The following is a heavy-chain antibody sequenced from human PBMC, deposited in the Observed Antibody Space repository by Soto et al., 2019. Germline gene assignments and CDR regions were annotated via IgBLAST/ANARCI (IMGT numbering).Heavy chain of an antibody. CDR1: GYSFASYW. V-gene: IGHV5-51*03. J-gene: IGHJ4*02. CDR3: TRAWGTYSDHFDY. Sequence: EVQLVQSGAEVKKPGESLKISCKDSGYSFASYWIGWVRQMPGKGLEWMGIIYAGDSRTRYNPSFQGQVTISADKSISTAYLQGSSLKASDTAAYYCTRAWGTYSDHFDYWGQGTLVTVSS. CDR2: IYAGDSRT. D-gene: IGHD1-1*01.